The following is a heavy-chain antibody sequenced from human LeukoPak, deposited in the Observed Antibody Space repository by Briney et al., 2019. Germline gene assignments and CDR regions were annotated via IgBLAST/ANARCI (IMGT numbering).Heavy chain of an antibody. CDR1: GGSISSYY. D-gene: IGHD6-19*01. CDR3: ARERSVAGSDAFDI. J-gene: IGHJ3*02. V-gene: IGHV4-59*01. CDR2: IYYSGST. Sequence: SETLSLTCSVSGGSISSYYWSWIRQPPGKGLEWIGYIYYSGSTNYNPSLKSRVTISVDTSKNQFSLKLSSATTADTAVYYCARERSVAGSDAFDIWGQGTMVTVSS.